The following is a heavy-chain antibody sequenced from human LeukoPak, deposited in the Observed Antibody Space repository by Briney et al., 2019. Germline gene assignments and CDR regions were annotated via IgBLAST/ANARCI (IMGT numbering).Heavy chain of an antibody. V-gene: IGHV3-48*03. CDR1: GFTFSSYE. J-gene: IGHJ4*02. CDR2: ISSSGSTI. D-gene: IGHD4-23*01. Sequence: GGSLRLSCAASGFTFSSYEMNWVRQAPGKGLEWVSYISSSGSTIYYADSVKGRFTISRDNSKNTLYLQMNSLRAEDTAVYYCARETVGIDYWGQGTLVTVSS. CDR3: ARETVGIDY.